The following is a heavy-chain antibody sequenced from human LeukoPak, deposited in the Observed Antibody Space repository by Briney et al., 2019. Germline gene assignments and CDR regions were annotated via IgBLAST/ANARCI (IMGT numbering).Heavy chain of an antibody. D-gene: IGHD6-19*01. J-gene: IGHJ6*03. CDR3: ARLVAGTKHDYFYYHLDV. CDR2: INHNGSA. Sequence: SETLSLTCAVYGGSFSADYWTSSRQAPGKGLEWIGEINHNGSANYISSLKSRLTLSVDTSKDQFSLQLISVPAAGTAVCFCARLVAGTKHDYFYYHLDVRGKGTTVTVPS. V-gene: IGHV4-34*01. CDR1: GGSFSADY.